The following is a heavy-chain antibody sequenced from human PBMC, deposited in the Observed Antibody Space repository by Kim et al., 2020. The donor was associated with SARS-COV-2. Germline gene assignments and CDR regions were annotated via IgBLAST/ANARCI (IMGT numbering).Heavy chain of an antibody. CDR3: ARDREILMTTVTTYFDH. Sequence: GGSLRLSCAASGFTFSSYGMHWVRQAPGKGLEWVAVIWYDGSNKYYADSVKGRFTISRDNSKNTLYLQMNSLRAEDTAVYYCARDREILMTTVTTYFDHWGQGTLVTVSS. D-gene: IGHD4-17*01. V-gene: IGHV3-33*01. CDR2: IWYDGSNK. J-gene: IGHJ4*02. CDR1: GFTFSSYG.